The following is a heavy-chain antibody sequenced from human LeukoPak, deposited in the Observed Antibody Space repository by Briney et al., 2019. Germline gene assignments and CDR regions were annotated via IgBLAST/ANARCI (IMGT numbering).Heavy chain of an antibody. J-gene: IGHJ4*02. CDR1: GGSISSSSYY. CDR2: IYYSGST. D-gene: IGHD3-10*01. CDR3: ARYGSGSYRLFDY. V-gene: IGHV4-39*07. Sequence: SETLSLTCTVSGGSISSSSYYWGWIRQPPGKGLEWIGSIYYSGSTYYNPSLKSRVTISVDTSKNQFSLKLSSVTAADTAVYYCARYGSGSYRLFDYWGQGTLVTVSS.